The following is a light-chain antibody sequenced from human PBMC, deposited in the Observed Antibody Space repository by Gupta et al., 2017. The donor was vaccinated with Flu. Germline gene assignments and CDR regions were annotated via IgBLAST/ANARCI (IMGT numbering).Light chain of an antibody. CDR2: GAS. CDR1: QSVSSN. Sequence: EIVMTQSPATLSVSPGERATLSCRASQSVSSNLAWYQQKPGQAPRLVIYGASTRATGIPARFSGSGSGTEFTLTISSLQSEDFAVYYCQQDNNWPPAFGQGTRLEIK. J-gene: IGKJ5*01. CDR3: QQDNNWPPA. V-gene: IGKV3-15*01.